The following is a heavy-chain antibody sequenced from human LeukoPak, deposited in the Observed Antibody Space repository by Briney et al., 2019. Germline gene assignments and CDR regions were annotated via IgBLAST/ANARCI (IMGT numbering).Heavy chain of an antibody. CDR1: GGSVSHSNW. Sequence: SETLSLTCAVSGGSVSHSNWWTWVRQSPGKGLEWIGKVHPSEGTNYNPSLKSRVTISVDTSKNQFSLKLSFVTAADTAVYYCARLNYDILTGYYMVFDYWGQGTLVTVSS. CDR3: ARLNYDILTGYYMVFDY. V-gene: IGHV4-4*02. CDR2: VHPSEGT. D-gene: IGHD3-9*01. J-gene: IGHJ4*02.